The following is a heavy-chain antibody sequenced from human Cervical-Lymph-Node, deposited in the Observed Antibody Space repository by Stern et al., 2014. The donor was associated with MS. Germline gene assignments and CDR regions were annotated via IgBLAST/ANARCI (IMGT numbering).Heavy chain of an antibody. Sequence: VQLVESGGGLVQPGGSLRLSCAASGFTFTNYAMTWVRQAPGKGLEWVSVITGSGGSTYYADSVKGRFTISRDNSKNTLYLQMNSLRAEDTAVYYCAKDFFPFTAAQDDAFDIWGQGTMVTVSS. CDR3: AKDFFPFTAAQDDAFDI. CDR2: ITGSGGST. D-gene: IGHD6-13*01. V-gene: IGHV3-23*04. J-gene: IGHJ3*02. CDR1: GFTFTNYA.